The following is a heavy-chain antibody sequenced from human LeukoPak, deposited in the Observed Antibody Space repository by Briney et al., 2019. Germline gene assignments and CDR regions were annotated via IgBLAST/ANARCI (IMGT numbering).Heavy chain of an antibody. V-gene: IGHV1-8*01. J-gene: IGHJ5*02. CDR3: ARRDDFWSGYVWFDP. CDR2: MNPNSGNT. D-gene: IGHD3-3*01. Sequence: GASVKVSCKASGYTFTSYDINWVRQATGQGLEWMGWMNPNSGNTGYAQKFQGKVTMTRKTSISTAYMELSSLRSEDTAVYYCARRDDFWSGYVWFDPCGQGTLVTVSS. CDR1: GYTFTSYD.